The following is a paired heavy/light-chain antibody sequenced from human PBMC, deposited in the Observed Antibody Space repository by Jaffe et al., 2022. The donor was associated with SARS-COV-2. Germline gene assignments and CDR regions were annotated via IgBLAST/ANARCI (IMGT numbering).Heavy chain of an antibody. CDR1: GASITSDTFH. Sequence: QLQLQESGPGLVKPSEILSLTCTVSGASITSDTFHWGWIRQPPGKGLEWIGSSHSSGSTYYNPSLMSRVTISLDTSKNHISLRLTSVTAADTAVYYCARTYFYESGDKGRYFDLWGRGTLVTVSS. D-gene: IGHD3-22*01. CDR2: SHSSGST. V-gene: IGHV4-39*02. CDR3: ARTYFYESGDKGRYFDL. J-gene: IGHJ2*01.
Light chain of an antibody. Sequence: DIVMTQSPDSLAVSLGERATINCKSSQSLFYSSNNKNYLAWYQQKPGQAPNLLFYWASIRESGVPDRFSGSGSGTDFTLTISSLQAEDVALYYCQQYYSSPWTFGQGTKVEIK. CDR1: QSLFYSSNNKNY. V-gene: IGKV4-1*01. CDR2: WAS. J-gene: IGKJ1*01. CDR3: QQYYSSPWT.